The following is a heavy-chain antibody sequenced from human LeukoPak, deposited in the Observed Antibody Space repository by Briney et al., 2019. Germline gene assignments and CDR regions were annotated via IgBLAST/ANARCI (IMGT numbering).Heavy chain of an antibody. D-gene: IGHD2-2*02. CDR3: ARDLGCPGTSCYMIDP. Sequence: ASVKVSSKASGYTFTSYDINWVRQATGQGLEWMGWMNPNSGNTGYAQKFQGRVTMTRNTSISTAYMELSSLRSEDTAVYYCARDLGCPGTSCYMIDPWGQGTLVTVSS. J-gene: IGHJ5*02. CDR2: MNPNSGNT. CDR1: GYTFTSYD. V-gene: IGHV1-8*01.